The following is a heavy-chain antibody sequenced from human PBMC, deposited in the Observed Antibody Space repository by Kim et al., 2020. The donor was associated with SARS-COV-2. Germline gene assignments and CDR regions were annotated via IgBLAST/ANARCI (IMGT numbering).Heavy chain of an antibody. V-gene: IGHV4-34*01. D-gene: IGHD2-2*01. Sequence: SETLSLTCAVSGGSFSSSGFYWSWIRQSPGKGLEWIGEINHSGTTNYNPSLKSRVSILLDTSKNQFSLRLTSVTAADTAVYYCARVPGYCSSTNCLPGSNRERWRYYDYYGMDVWGQGTTVTVSS. CDR1: GGSFSSSGFY. CDR2: INHSGTT. J-gene: IGHJ6*02. CDR3: ARVPGYCSSTNCLPGSNRERWRYYDYYGMDV.